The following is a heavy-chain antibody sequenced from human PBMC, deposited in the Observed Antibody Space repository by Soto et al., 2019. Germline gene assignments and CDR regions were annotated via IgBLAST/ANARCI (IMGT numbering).Heavy chain of an antibody. CDR3: AREGSGYNF. CDR2: LVPVFGRP. Sequence: SVKVSCNAPGGIFGIFGSSSVRQAPGQGLEWMGGLVPVFGRPNYAQRFRGRLTITADESTSTGYMELISLRSDDTAVYYCAREGSGYNFWGQGTQVTVSS. D-gene: IGHD5-12*01. V-gene: IGHV1-69*01. J-gene: IGHJ4*02. CDR1: GGIFGIFG.